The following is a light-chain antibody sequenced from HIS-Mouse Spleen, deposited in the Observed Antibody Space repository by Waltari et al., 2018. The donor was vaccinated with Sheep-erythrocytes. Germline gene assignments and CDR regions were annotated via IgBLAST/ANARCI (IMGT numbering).Light chain of an antibody. V-gene: IGLV2-11*01. CDR1: SSDVGGYNY. CDR2: DVS. CDR3: QAWDSSTALVV. J-gene: IGLJ2*01. Sequence: QSALTQPRSVSGSPGQSVTISCTGTSSDVGGYNYVLWYQQHPGKAPKLMIYDVSKRPSGVPDRFSGSKSGNTASLTISGLQAEDEADYYCQAWDSSTALVVFGGGTKLTVL.